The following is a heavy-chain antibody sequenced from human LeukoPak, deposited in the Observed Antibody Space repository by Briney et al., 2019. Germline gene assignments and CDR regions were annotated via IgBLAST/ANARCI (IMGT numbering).Heavy chain of an antibody. J-gene: IGHJ4*02. Sequence: GGSLRLSCAASGFTFSSYGMHWVRQAPGKGLEWVAVIWYDGSNKYYADSVKGRFTISRDNSKNPLYLQMNSLRAEDTAVYYCAKDRATYYYDSSGFDYWGQGTLVTVSS. CDR3: AKDRATYYYDSSGFDY. D-gene: IGHD3-22*01. CDR1: GFTFSSYG. CDR2: IWYDGSNK. V-gene: IGHV3-33*06.